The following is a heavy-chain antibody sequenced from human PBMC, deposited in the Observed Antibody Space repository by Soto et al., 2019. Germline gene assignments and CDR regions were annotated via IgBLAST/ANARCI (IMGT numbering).Heavy chain of an antibody. D-gene: IGHD6-13*01. V-gene: IGHV1-2*02. J-gene: IGHJ6*02. CDR3: ARVTYSSSWRNEDYYGMDV. Sequence: ASVMVSCKASGYTFTGYYMHWVRQAPGQGLEWMGWINPNSGGTNYAQKFQGRVTMTRDTSISTAYMELSRLRSDDTAVYYCARVTYSSSWRNEDYYGMDVWGQGTTVTVSS. CDR2: INPNSGGT. CDR1: GYTFTGYY.